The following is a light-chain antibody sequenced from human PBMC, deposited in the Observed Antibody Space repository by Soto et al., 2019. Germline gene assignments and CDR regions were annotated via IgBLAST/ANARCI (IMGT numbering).Light chain of an antibody. CDR1: QSVNTY. Sequence: DIQMTQSPSSLSASVGDRVTITCRASQSVNTYLHWYQQKAGKAPKLLIFDASTLESGVPSRFSGRGSETEFTLTISSLQPDDFATYYCPQYNSYSPATFGQGTKVDIK. V-gene: IGKV1-5*01. CDR3: PQYNSYSPAT. J-gene: IGKJ1*01. CDR2: DAS.